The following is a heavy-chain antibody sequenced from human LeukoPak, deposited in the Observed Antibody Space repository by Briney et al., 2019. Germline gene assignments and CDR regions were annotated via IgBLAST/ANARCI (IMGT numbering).Heavy chain of an antibody. V-gene: IGHV5-10-1*01. CDR1: GYSFTSYW. J-gene: IGHJ4*02. Sequence: GESLKISCKGSGYSFTSYWNSWGRQMPGKGLEGMGRIDPSDSYTNYSPSFQGHVTISADKSISTAYLEWSSLKASDPAMYYCSRYSQDYYYDSSCYSYFFDYWGQGTLVTVSS. CDR2: IDPSDSYT. CDR3: SRYSQDYYYDSSCYSYFFDY. D-gene: IGHD3-22*01.